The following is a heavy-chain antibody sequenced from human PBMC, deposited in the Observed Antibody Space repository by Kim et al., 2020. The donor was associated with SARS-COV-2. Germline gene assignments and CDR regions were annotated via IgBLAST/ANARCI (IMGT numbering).Heavy chain of an antibody. D-gene: IGHD5-12*01. Sequence: SLKRRVTISVDTSKIQFSLKLSSVTAADTAVYYCARRRGYSGYDYRIFDYWGQGTLVTVSS. V-gene: IGHV4-39*01. CDR3: ARRRGYSGYDYRIFDY. J-gene: IGHJ4*02.